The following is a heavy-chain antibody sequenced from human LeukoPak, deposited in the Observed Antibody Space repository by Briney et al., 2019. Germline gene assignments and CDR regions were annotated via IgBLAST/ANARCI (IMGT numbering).Heavy chain of an antibody. CDR1: GGSISSGSYY. CDR3: ARDIVVVPAARKLSIYYYYMDV. D-gene: IGHD2-2*01. Sequence: PSETLSLTCTVSGGSISSGSYYWSWIRQPAGKGLEWIGRIYTSGSTNYNPSLKSRVTISVDTSKNQFSLKLSSVTAADTAVYYCARDIVVVPAARKLSIYYYYMDVWGKGTTVTVSS. CDR2: IYTSGST. J-gene: IGHJ6*03. V-gene: IGHV4-61*02.